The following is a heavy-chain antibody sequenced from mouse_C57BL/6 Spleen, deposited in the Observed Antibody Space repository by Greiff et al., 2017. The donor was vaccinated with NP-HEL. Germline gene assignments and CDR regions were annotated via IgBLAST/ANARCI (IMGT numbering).Heavy chain of an antibody. CDR2: INPNNGGT. V-gene: IGHV1-18*01. CDR3: ARVRVVYYYGSRRGYYFDY. D-gene: IGHD1-1*01. Sequence: EVKLMESGPELVKPGASVKIPCKASGYTFTDYNMDWVKQSPGKSLEWIGDINPNNGGTIYNQKFKGKATLTVDKSSSTAYMELRSLTSEDTAVYYCARVRVVYYYGSRRGYYFDYWGQGTTLTVSS. CDR1: GYTFTDYN. J-gene: IGHJ2*01.